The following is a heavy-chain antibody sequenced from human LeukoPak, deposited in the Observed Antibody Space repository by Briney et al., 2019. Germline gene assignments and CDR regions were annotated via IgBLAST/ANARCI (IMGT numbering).Heavy chain of an antibody. Sequence: ASVKVSCKASGYTFTGYYMHWVRQAPGQGLEWMGIINPSGGSTSYAQKFQGRVTMTRDTSTSTVYMELSSLRSEDTAVYYCARTTVTTNWYFDLWGRGTLVTVSS. D-gene: IGHD4-17*01. CDR2: INPSGGST. CDR3: ARTTVTTNWYFDL. V-gene: IGHV1-46*01. J-gene: IGHJ2*01. CDR1: GYTFTGYY.